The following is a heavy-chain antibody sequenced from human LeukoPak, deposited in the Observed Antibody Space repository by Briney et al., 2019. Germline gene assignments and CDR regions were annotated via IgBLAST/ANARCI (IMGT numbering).Heavy chain of an antibody. V-gene: IGHV3-7*01. CDR1: GFIFTNYF. CDR2: IKHDGSEK. CDR3: AKDSSGYYPDY. J-gene: IGHJ4*02. Sequence: GGSLRLSCAASGFIFTNYFMSWVRQAPGKGLEWVASIKHDGSEKYYVDSVRGRFTISRDNTMNSLYLQMNSLRAEDTAVYYCAKDSSGYYPDYWGQGTLVTVSS. D-gene: IGHD3-22*01.